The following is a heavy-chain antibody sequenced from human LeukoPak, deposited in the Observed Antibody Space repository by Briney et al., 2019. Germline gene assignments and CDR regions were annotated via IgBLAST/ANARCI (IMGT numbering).Heavy chain of an antibody. CDR3: ARQYYDYVWGSYRPGSYYYYYYMDV. V-gene: IGHV4-34*01. Sequence: SETLSLTCAVYGGSFSGYYWSWIRQPPGKGLEWIGEINHSGSTNYNPSLKSRVTISVDTSKNQFSLKLSSVTAADTAVYYCARQYYDYVWGSYRPGSYYYYYYMDVWGKGTTVTVSS. J-gene: IGHJ6*03. CDR2: INHSGST. CDR1: GGSFSGYY. D-gene: IGHD3-16*02.